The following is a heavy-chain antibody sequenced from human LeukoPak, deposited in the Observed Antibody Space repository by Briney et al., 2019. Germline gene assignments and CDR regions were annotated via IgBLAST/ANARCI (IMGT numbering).Heavy chain of an antibody. Sequence: PSETLSLTCTVSGGSISSSSYYWGWIRQPPGKGLEWIGSIYYSGSTYYNPSLKSRVTISVDTSKNQFSLKLSSVTAADTAVYYCARDSSSSWYFDYWGQGTLVTVSS. V-gene: IGHV4-39*07. CDR2: IYYSGST. J-gene: IGHJ4*02. D-gene: IGHD6-13*01. CDR1: GGSISSSSYY. CDR3: ARDSSSSWYFDY.